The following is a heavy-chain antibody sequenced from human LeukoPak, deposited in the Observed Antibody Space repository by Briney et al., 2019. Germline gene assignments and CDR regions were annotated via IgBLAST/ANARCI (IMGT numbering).Heavy chain of an antibody. CDR1: GFTLSTNY. J-gene: IGHJ4*02. CDR3: RDPFDY. Sequence: GGSLRLSCVASGFTLSTNYMTWVRQAPGKGLEWVSIIYSGGSTYYADSVKGRFTISRDNSKNTLYLQMNSLRAEDTAVYYCRDPFDYWGQGTLVTVSS. V-gene: IGHV3-53*05. CDR2: IYSGGST.